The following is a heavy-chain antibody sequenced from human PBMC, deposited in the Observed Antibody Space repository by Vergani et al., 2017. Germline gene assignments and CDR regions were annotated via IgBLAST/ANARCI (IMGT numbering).Heavy chain of an antibody. J-gene: IGHJ6*02. Sequence: EVMLVQSGAEVQKPGVSVKISCKGSGYSFSTYWIGWVRQLPGKGLEWMVIIYPCDSDVTDSPSFQGQVTISADRSIRTAYLQCTSLKVSDSAMYFCARLAXYYGSRDRYGMDVWGQGTTVTVSS. V-gene: IGHV5-51*01. CDR1: GYSFSTYW. D-gene: IGHD3-10*01. CDR3: ARLAXYYGSRDRYGMDV. CDR2: IYPCDSDV.